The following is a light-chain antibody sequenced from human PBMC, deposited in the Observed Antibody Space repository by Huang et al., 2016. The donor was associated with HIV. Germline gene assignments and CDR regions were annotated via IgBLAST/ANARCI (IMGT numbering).Light chain of an antibody. J-gene: IGKJ2*01. CDR3: QHYTNWPWFT. V-gene: IGKV3-15*01. CDR1: QSVRSN. Sequence: EIVMTQSPATLSVSPGERATLSCRASQSVRSNLAWYQQKPGHAPRLLIYGASTRATGIPARFSGSGFGTECNLTISSLQSEDFAGYYCQHYTNWPWFTFGQGTKLDIK. CDR2: GAS.